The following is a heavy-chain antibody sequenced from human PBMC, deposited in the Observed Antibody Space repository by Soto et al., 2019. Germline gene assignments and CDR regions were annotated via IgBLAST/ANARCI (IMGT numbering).Heavy chain of an antibody. V-gene: IGHV1-69*01. CDR1: DGTFRKYT. Sequence: QVQLVQSGAEVKKPGTAVKFSCKASDGTFRKYTFSWVRQAPGQGLEWMGGIFPIFGATNYAQKFQGRVTITVDELTSTVSMKLSSLRSDDTAVYYCTRDRRSGWSFVGSWPYYVDYWGQGTLVTVSS. J-gene: IGHJ4*02. CDR3: TRDRRSGWSFVGSWPYYVDY. D-gene: IGHD6-19*01. CDR2: IFPIFGAT.